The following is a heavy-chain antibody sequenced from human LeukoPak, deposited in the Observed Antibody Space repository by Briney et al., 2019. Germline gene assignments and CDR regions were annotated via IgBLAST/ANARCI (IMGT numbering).Heavy chain of an antibody. J-gene: IGHJ6*03. Sequence: SETLCLTCTVSGVSISSYYLSWIRQPPGKGLEWVGYIYYSGSTNYNPSLKSRGTMSVDTSKNQFSLKLSSVTAADTAVYYCARVDTAMASRGPAYYYYYYMDVWGKGTTVTVSS. CDR1: GVSISSYY. CDR2: IYYSGST. CDR3: ARVDTAMASRGPAYYYYYYMDV. V-gene: IGHV4-59*01. D-gene: IGHD5-18*01.